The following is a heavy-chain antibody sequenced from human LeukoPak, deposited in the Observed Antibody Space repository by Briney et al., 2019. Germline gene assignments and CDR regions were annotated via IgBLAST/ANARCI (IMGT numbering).Heavy chain of an antibody. CDR3: ANSYYDTTPGDY. D-gene: IGHD3-22*01. V-gene: IGHV3-23*01. CDR2: VSPPGGGT. J-gene: IGHJ4*02. Sequence: PGGSLRLSCAASGFSFSYHGMNWVRQAPGKGLEWLSGVSPPGGGTYYADSVKGRFTISRDDSRNTLSLQMNSLRAEDTAVYYCANSYYDTTPGDYWGQGTLVTVSS. CDR1: GFSFSYHG.